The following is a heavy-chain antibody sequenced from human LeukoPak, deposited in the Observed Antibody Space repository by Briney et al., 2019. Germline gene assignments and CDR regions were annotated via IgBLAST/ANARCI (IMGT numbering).Heavy chain of an antibody. V-gene: IGHV3-66*02. CDR1: GFTLSTYW. D-gene: IGHD3-22*01. CDR2: IYSGGST. CDR3: ARDYYDSSGYLDY. J-gene: IGHJ4*02. Sequence: GGSLRLSCAASGFTLSTYWMSWVRQAPGKGLEWVSLIYSGGSTYYADSVKGRFTISRDNPKNTLYLQMNSLRAEDTAVYYCARDYYDSSGYLDYWGQGTLVTVSS.